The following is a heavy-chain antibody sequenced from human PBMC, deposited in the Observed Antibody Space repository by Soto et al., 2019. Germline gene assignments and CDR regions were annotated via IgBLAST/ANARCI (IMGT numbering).Heavy chain of an antibody. J-gene: IGHJ4*02. CDR3: ARLVWFGELLGYFDY. CDR1: GYSCTSYW. D-gene: IGHD3-10*01. V-gene: IGHV5-51*02. Sequence: GEPLKISRKGSGYSCTSYWTGRARQMPGKGVDWMWIIYPGDSDTRYSPSFQGQVTIRADKSISTAYLQWSSLKASDTAMYYCARLVWFGELLGYFDYWGQGTLVTVSS. CDR2: IYPGDSDT.